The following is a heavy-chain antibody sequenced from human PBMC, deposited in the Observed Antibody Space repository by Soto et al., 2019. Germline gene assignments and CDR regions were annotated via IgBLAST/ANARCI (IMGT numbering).Heavy chain of an antibody. V-gene: IGHV3-11*01. CDR1: GFTFSDYY. Sequence: QVQLVESGGGLVKPGGSLRLSCAASGFTFSDYYMSWIRQAPGKGLEWVSYISSSGSTIYYADSVKGRFTISRDNAKXXXXXXXXXXXXXXXXXXXXXXXXXXXAFDIWGQGTMVTVSS. J-gene: IGHJ3*02. CDR2: ISSSGSTI. CDR3: XXXXXXXAFDI.